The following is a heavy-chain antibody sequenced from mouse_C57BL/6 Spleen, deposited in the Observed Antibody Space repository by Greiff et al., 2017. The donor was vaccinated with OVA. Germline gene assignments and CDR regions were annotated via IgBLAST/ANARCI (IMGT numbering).Heavy chain of an antibody. CDR1: GFTFSDYG. V-gene: IGHV5-17*01. J-gene: IGHJ2*01. CDR2: ISSGSSTI. D-gene: IGHD1-1*01. Sequence: EVQVVESGGGLVKPGGSLKLSCAASGFTFSDYGMHWVRQAPEKGLEWVAYISSGSSTIYYADTVKGRFTISRDNAKNTLFLQMTSLRSEDTAMYYCARSSYGTFDYWGQGTTLTVSS. CDR3: ARSSYGTFDY.